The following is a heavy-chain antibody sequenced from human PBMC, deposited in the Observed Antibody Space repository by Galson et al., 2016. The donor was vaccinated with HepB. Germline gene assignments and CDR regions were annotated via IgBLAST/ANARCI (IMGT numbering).Heavy chain of an antibody. CDR1: GFVFSNFG. V-gene: IGHV3-23*01. CDR3: AKERLLRRIFDH. D-gene: IGHD3-3*01. Sequence: SLRLSCAASGFVFSNFGLSWVRQAPGKGLEWVASIRTRRTTYYSDPVQGRFTISRDNSNNTLYPQMNGLRAEDTALYYCAKERLLRRIFDHWGQGTLLTVSS. J-gene: IGHJ4*02. CDR2: IRTRRTT.